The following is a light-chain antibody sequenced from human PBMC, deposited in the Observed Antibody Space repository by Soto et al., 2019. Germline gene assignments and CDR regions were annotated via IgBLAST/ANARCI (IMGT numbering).Light chain of an antibody. CDR3: QQSSNIPVT. V-gene: IGKV1-39*01. Sequence: DIQMTQSPSSLSASIGDRVTITCRASQSISIHLNWYQLQPGRAPKVVIYAASSLQSGVLSRFRGSGSGTEFTLTISSLQPEDYASSYCQQSSNIPVTFGGGTKVDIK. CDR2: AAS. J-gene: IGKJ4*01. CDR1: QSISIH.